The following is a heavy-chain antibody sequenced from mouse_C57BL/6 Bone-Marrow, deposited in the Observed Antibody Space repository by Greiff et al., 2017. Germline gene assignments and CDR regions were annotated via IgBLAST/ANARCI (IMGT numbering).Heavy chain of an antibody. V-gene: IGHV5-4*03. CDR3: AGGYLYAMDY. CDR1: GFTFSSYA. CDR2: ISDGGSYT. J-gene: IGHJ4*01. D-gene: IGHD2-2*01. Sequence: EVMLVESGGGLVKPGGSLKLSCAASGFTFSSYAMSWVRQTPEKRLEWVATISDGGSYTYYPDNVKGRFTISRDNAKNNLYLQMSHLKSEDTAMYYSAGGYLYAMDYWGQGTSVTVSS.